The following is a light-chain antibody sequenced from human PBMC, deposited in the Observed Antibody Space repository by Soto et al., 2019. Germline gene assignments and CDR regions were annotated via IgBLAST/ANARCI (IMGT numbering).Light chain of an antibody. CDR3: KQYNSYSGM. CDR2: DAY. Sequence: IQMTQSPSTLSASVGDRVTVTCRASQTIGSWLAWYQQKPGRAHKLXIFDAYSLESGVQSRFSGNGSGTEFTLTIRGLQPDDFASYYCKQYNSYSGMFGQGTKVDIK. CDR1: QTIGSW. V-gene: IGKV1-5*01. J-gene: IGKJ1*01.